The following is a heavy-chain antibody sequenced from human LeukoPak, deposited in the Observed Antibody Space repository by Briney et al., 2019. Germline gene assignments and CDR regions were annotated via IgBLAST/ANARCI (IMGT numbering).Heavy chain of an antibody. Sequence: NPGGSLRLSCAASGFTFSSYSMNWVRQAPGKGLEWVSSISSSSSYIYYADSVKGRFTISRDNSKNTLYLQMNSLRAEDTAVYYCAKVGLRYFDWLLYYWGQGTLVTVSS. D-gene: IGHD3-9*01. V-gene: IGHV3-21*04. J-gene: IGHJ4*02. CDR3: AKVGLRYFDWLLYY. CDR2: ISSSSSYI. CDR1: GFTFSSYS.